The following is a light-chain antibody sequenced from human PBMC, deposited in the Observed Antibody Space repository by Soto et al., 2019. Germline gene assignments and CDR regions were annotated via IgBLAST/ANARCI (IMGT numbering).Light chain of an antibody. CDR3: NSYAGSNIYV. V-gene: IGLV2-8*01. Sequence: QSALTQPPSASGSPGQSVTISCTGTSSDVGGYNFVSWYQHHPGKAPKLIIYEVNKRPSGVPNRFSGSKSGNTASLTVSGLQAVDEADYCNSYAGSNIYVFGTGTKVTVL. CDR2: EVN. J-gene: IGLJ1*01. CDR1: SSDVGGYNF.